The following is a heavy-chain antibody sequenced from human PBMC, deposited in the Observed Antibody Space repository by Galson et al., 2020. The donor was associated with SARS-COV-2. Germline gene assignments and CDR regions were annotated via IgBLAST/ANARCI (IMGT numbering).Heavy chain of an antibody. J-gene: IGHJ6*02. Sequence: GESLKISCAASGFAFTGYWMHWVRQVPGKGLVWVSSINSDGRSINYADSVKGRFTISRENAKNTLYLQMNSLRAEDTAVYFCARGRYYSMDFWGQGTTVSVSS. CDR1: GFAFTGYW. CDR2: INSDGRSI. V-gene: IGHV3-74*01. CDR3: ARGRYYSMDF.